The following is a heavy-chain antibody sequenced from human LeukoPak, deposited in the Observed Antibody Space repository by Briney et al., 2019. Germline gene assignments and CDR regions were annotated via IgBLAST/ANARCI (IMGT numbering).Heavy chain of an antibody. J-gene: IGHJ4*02. CDR3: AKYYYGSGSSRRPTFDY. D-gene: IGHD3-10*01. Sequence: PGGSLRLSCAASGFTFSSYAMSWVRQAPGKGLEWVSAISGSGGSTYYADSVKGRLTISRDNSKNTLYLQMNSLRAEDTAVYYCAKYYYGSGSSRRPTFDYWGQGTLVTVSS. V-gene: IGHV3-23*01. CDR1: GFTFSSYA. CDR2: ISGSGGST.